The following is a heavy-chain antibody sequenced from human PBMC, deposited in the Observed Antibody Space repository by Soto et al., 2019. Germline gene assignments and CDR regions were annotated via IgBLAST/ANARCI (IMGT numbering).Heavy chain of an antibody. CDR2: IYYSGST. CDR1: GGSISSGDYY. J-gene: IGHJ4*02. CDR3: ARVERYYDFWSGYYTDY. D-gene: IGHD3-3*01. V-gene: IGHV4-30-4*01. Sequence: QVQLQESGPGLVKPSQTLSLTCTVSGGSISSGDYYWIWIRQPPGKGLEWIGYIYYSGSTYYNPSLKSRVTISVDTSKTQCFLKLISVTAADTAVYYCARVERYYDFWSGYYTDYWGQGTLVTVSS.